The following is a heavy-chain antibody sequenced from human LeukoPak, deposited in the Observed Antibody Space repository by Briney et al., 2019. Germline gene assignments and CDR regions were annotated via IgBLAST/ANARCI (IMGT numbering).Heavy chain of an antibody. Sequence: KTSETLSLTCTVSGGSISSNSHYWGWIRQPPGKGLEWIGSISYSGSTFYSPSLRSRVTISVDTSKKQFSLRLSSVTAADTAAYYCASQIIFCSTTNCQPLPFDYWGQGTLVTVSS. CDR1: GGSISSNSHY. CDR3: ASQIIFCSTTNCQPLPFDY. V-gene: IGHV4-39*01. D-gene: IGHD2-2*01. CDR2: ISYSGST. J-gene: IGHJ4*02.